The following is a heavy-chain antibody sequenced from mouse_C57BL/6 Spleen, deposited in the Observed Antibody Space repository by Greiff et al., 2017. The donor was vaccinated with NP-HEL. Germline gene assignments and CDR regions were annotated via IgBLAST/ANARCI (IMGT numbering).Heavy chain of an antibody. J-gene: IGHJ4*01. CDR2: IWSGGST. Sequence: VKLMESGPGLVQPSQSLSITCTVSGFSLTSYGVHWVRQSPGKGLEWLGVIWSGGSTDYNAAFISRLSISKDNSKIQVFFKMNSLQADDTAIYYCARLRLRLYAMDYWGQGTSVTVSS. D-gene: IGHD3-2*02. CDR3: ARLRLRLYAMDY. V-gene: IGHV2-2*01. CDR1: GFSLTSYG.